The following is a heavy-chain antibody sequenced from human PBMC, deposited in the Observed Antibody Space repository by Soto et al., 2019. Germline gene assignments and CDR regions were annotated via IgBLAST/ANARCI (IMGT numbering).Heavy chain of an antibody. Sequence: GESLKISCKGSGYSFTSYWISWVRQMPGKGLEWMGRIDPSDSYTNYSPSFQGHVTISADKSISTAYLQWSSLKASDTAMYYCARLGGYSYGEGYYYYGMDVWGQGTTVTVS. CDR1: GYSFTSYW. J-gene: IGHJ6*02. D-gene: IGHD5-18*01. V-gene: IGHV5-10-1*01. CDR3: ARLGGYSYGEGYYYYGMDV. CDR2: IDPSDSYT.